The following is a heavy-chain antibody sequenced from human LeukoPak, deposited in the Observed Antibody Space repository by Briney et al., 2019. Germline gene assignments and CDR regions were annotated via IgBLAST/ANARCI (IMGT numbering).Heavy chain of an antibody. D-gene: IGHD3-22*01. V-gene: IGHV3-30-3*01. Sequence: GGSLRLSCAAPGFTFSSYAMHWVRQAPGKGLEWVAVISYDGSNKYYADSVKGRFTISRDNSKNTLYLQMNSLRAEDTAVYYCARERDCYDSSGYYYYYYGMDVWGQGTTVTVSS. CDR1: GFTFSSYA. CDR3: ARERDCYDSSGYYYYYYGMDV. CDR2: ISYDGSNK. J-gene: IGHJ6*02.